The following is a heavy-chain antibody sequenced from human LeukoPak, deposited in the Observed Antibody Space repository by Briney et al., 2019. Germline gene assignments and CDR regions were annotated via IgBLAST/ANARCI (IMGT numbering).Heavy chain of an antibody. V-gene: IGHV3-33*01. CDR3: AREFYDSSGYYFGFGY. CDR2: IWYDGSKK. Sequence: GGSLRLSCAASGFTFSDYGMHWVRQAPGKGLEWVAVIWYDGSKKYYADSVKGRFTISRDNSKNTLYLQMNSLRAEDTAVYYCAREFYDSSGYYFGFGYWGQGTLVTVSS. D-gene: IGHD3-22*01. CDR1: GFTFSDYG. J-gene: IGHJ4*02.